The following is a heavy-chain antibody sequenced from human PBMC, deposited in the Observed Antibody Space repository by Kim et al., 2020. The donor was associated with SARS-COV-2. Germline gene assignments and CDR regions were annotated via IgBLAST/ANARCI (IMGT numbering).Heavy chain of an antibody. CDR2: IYPGDSDT. CDR3: ARYVVGSGFDY. Sequence: GESLKISCKGSGYNFTNYWIGWVRQMPGKGLDWMGIIYPGDSDTRYSPSFQGQVTISADKSISTAYLQWSSLKASDTAMYYCARYVVGSGFDYWGQGTPVTVSS. J-gene: IGHJ4*02. V-gene: IGHV5-51*01. D-gene: IGHD2-8*02. CDR1: GYNFTNYW.